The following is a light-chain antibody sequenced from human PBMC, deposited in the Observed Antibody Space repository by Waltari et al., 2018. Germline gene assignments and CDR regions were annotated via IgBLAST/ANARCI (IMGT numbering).Light chain of an antibody. CDR2: WAS. V-gene: IGKV4-1*01. J-gene: IGKJ1*01. Sequence: IVMTQSPDSLAVSLGERATINCKSSQSILFTARNKSYLAWDQQKPVQPPKLFIYWASTRESGFPDRFSGTGSGTDFTLTISSLQADDVAVYYCQQYYVTPRTFGQGTKVEI. CDR3: QQYYVTPRT. CDR1: QSILFTARNKSY.